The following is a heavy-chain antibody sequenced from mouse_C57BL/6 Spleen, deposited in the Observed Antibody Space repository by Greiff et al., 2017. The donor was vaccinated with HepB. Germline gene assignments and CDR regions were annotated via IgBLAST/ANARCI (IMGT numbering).Heavy chain of an antibody. CDR1: GYTFTDYE. Sequence: VQLQQSGAELVRPGASVTLSCKASGYTFTDYEMHWVKQTPVHGLEWIGAIDPETGGTAYNQKFKGKAILTADKSSSTAYMELRSLTSEDSAVYYCTRLDYYGSNPSFAYWGQGTLVTVAA. D-gene: IGHD1-1*01. V-gene: IGHV1-15*01. CDR3: TRLDYYGSNPSFAY. CDR2: IDPETGGT. J-gene: IGHJ3*01.